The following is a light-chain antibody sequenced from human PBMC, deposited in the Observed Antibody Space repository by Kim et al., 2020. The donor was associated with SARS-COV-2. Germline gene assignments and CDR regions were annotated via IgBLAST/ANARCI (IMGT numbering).Light chain of an antibody. J-gene: IGLJ1*01. CDR1: SSNIGNNY. Sequence: PGQKVTISCSGSSSNIGNNYVSWYQQLPGTAPKLLIYDNNKRPSGIPDRFSGSKSGTSATLGITGLQTGDEADYYCGTWDSSLYVFGTGTKVTVL. CDR3: GTWDSSLYV. V-gene: IGLV1-51*01. CDR2: DNN.